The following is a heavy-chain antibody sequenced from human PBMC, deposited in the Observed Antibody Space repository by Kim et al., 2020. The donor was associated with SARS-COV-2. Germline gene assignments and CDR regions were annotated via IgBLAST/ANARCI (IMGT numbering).Heavy chain of an antibody. D-gene: IGHD2-2*01. CDR1: GLSFTSYG. Sequence: GGSLRLSCAVSGLSFTSYGMHWVRQAPGKGPEWVAVISYDGTDESYGDSVKGRFTISRDNSKNTLYLQMDKLKVDDTGVYSCAQDLLHCSGTSCFGFFASWGQGTLVTVSS. CDR2: ISYDGTDE. J-gene: IGHJ4*02. V-gene: IGHV3-30*18. CDR3: AQDLLHCSGTSCFGFFAS.